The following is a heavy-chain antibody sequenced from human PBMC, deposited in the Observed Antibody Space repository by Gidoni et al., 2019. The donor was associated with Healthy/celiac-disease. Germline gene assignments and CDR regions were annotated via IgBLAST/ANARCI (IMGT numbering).Heavy chain of an antibody. Sequence: EVQLVESGGGLVQPGRSLRLSCAASGFTFDDYAMHWVRQAPGKGLEWVSGISWNSGSIGYADSVKGRFTISRDNAKNSLYLQMNSLRAEDTALYYCAKDIEGGTPSGSYDYWGQGTLVTVSS. V-gene: IGHV3-9*01. CDR2: ISWNSGSI. D-gene: IGHD1-26*01. CDR1: GFTFDDYA. CDR3: AKDIEGGTPSGSYDY. J-gene: IGHJ4*02.